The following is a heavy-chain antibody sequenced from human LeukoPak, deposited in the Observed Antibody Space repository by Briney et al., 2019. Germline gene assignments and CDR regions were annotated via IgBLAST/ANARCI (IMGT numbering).Heavy chain of an antibody. J-gene: IGHJ4*02. CDR3: AKEMPYYDFWSGPNPLDY. D-gene: IGHD3-3*01. CDR2: ISGSGGST. Sequence: GGSLRLSCAASGFTFSSYAMSWVRQAPGKGLEWVSAISGSGGSTYYADSVKGRFTISRDNSKNTLYLQMNSLRAEDTAVYYCAKEMPYYDFWSGPNPLDYWGQGTLLTVSS. V-gene: IGHV3-23*01. CDR1: GFTFSSYA.